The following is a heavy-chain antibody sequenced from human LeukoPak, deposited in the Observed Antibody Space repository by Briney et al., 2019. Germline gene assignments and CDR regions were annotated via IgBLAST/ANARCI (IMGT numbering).Heavy chain of an antibody. CDR3: ARSTRARYFDL. CDR2: ISSSSSYI. D-gene: IGHD5-24*01. Sequence: GGSLRLSCAASGFTFSSYSMNWVRQAPGKGLEWVSSISSSSSYIYYADSVKGRFTISRDNSKNTLYLQMNSLRAEDTALYYCARSTRARYFDLWGRGTLVTVSS. J-gene: IGHJ2*01. CDR1: GFTFSSYS. V-gene: IGHV3-21*01.